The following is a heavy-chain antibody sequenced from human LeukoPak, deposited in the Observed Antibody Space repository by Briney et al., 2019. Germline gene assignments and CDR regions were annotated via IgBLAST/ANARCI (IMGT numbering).Heavy chain of an antibody. CDR1: GGTFSSYA. D-gene: IGHD6-13*01. J-gene: IGHJ5*02. CDR3: ARNAQQLVMGGGHALGAFDP. V-gene: IGHV1-69*04. CDR2: IIPILGIA. Sequence: ASVKVSCKASGGTFSSYAISWVRQAPGQGLEWMGRIIPILGIANYAQKFQGRVTITADESTSTAYMELSSLRSEDTAVYYCARNAQQLVMGGGHALGAFDPWGQGTLVTVSS.